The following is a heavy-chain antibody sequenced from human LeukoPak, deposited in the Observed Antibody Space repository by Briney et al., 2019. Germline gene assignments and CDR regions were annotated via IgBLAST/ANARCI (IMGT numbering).Heavy chain of an antibody. J-gene: IGHJ6*03. Sequence: GGSLSLSCAASGFTFDDFALTWVRQSPEKGLEWVSGINWDGTATGYADSVKGRFTISRDNAKNSLYLQMNSLRAEDSALYYCTRGGFGAHYYYYMDVWGKGTTVTVSS. CDR3: TRGGFGAHYYYYMDV. CDR1: GFTFDDFA. D-gene: IGHD3-16*01. V-gene: IGHV3-20*04. CDR2: INWDGTAT.